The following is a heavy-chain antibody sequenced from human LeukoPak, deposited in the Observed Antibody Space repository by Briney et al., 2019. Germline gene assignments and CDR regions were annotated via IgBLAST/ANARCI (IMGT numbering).Heavy chain of an antibody. V-gene: IGHV3-23*01. CDR2: VSDSGSST. D-gene: IGHD6-13*01. CDR1: GFTFSNYG. J-gene: IGHJ4*02. Sequence: PGGSLRLSCAASGFTFSNYGMSWVHQAPGKGLEWVSVVSDSGSSTYYADSVKGRFTISRDNSKNTLYLQMNSLRAEDTAVYYCAPDLRGSAWSLDYWGQGTLVTVSS. CDR3: APDLRGSAWSLDY.